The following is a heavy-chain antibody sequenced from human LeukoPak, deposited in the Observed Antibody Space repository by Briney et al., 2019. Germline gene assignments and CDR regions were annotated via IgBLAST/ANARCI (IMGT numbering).Heavy chain of an antibody. CDR1: GFTFSSYA. CDR2: ISYDGSNK. D-gene: IGHD1-7*01. J-gene: IGHJ4*02. CDR3: ARHQDWNYDY. Sequence: GRSLRLSCVASGFTFSSYAMHWVRQAPGQGLEWVAIISYDGSNKYYTGSVKGRFTISRDNSKNTLYLQMISLRAEDTAVYYCARHQDWNYDYWGQGTLVTVSS. V-gene: IGHV3-30*04.